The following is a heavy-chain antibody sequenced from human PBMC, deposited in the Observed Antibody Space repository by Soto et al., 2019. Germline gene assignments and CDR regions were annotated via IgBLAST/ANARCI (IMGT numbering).Heavy chain of an antibody. CDR1: GYPFTSYG. Sequence: GSVKVSCKASGYPFTSYGISWVRQAPGQGLEWMGWITAYNGNTNYAQKLQGRVTMTTDTSTSTAYMELRSLRSHATAVYYSARDSPELLRYAFDIWGQGTMVTVSS. CDR2: ITAYNGNT. J-gene: IGHJ3*02. V-gene: IGHV1-18*01. CDR3: ARDSPELLRYAFDI. D-gene: IGHD1-26*01.